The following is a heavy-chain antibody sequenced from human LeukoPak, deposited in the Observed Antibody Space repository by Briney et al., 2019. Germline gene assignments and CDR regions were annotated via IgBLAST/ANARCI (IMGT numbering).Heavy chain of an antibody. V-gene: IGHV3-48*03. Sequence: GGSLRLSCVASGFAFSTYEMNWVRQSPGKGLEWASYITSAGLTTHYADSVRGRFTISRDNAKNSLYLQMDSLRAEDTALYYCARGGRTSYYFDSWGLGVLVTVSS. CDR3: ARGGRTSYYFDS. CDR1: GFAFSTYE. D-gene: IGHD6-6*01. CDR2: ITSAGLTT. J-gene: IGHJ4*02.